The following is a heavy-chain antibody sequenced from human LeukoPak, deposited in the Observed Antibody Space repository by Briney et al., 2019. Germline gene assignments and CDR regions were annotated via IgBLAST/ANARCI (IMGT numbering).Heavy chain of an antibody. CDR3: AVYGDPGPHDAFDI. CDR1: GFTFSSYS. Sequence: GGSLRLSCAASGFTFSSYSMNWVRQAPGKGLQWVSSISRSSSYIYYADSVKGRFTISRDNAKNSLYLQMNSLRAEDTAVYYCAVYGDPGPHDAFDIWGLGAMVTVSS. CDR2: ISRSSSYI. J-gene: IGHJ3*02. D-gene: IGHD4-17*01. V-gene: IGHV3-21*01.